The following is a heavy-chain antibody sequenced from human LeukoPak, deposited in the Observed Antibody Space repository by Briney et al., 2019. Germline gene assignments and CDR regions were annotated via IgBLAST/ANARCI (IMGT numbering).Heavy chain of an antibody. CDR2: IYYSGST. Sequence: PSETLSLTCTVSGGSVSSNSYYWGWIRQPPGKGLEWIGNIYYSGSTYYNPSLKSRVTISLDTSKNQLSLKLSSVTAADTAVYYCARDPHGDYVSFDYWGQGTLVTVSS. CDR1: GGSVSSNSYY. V-gene: IGHV4-39*07. CDR3: ARDPHGDYVSFDY. J-gene: IGHJ4*02. D-gene: IGHD4-17*01.